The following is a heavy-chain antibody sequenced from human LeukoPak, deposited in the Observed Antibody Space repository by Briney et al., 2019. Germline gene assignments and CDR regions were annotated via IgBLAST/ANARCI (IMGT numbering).Heavy chain of an antibody. V-gene: IGHV3-33*01. D-gene: IGHD6-19*01. CDR3: ARDNHSSGFDY. Sequence: GRPLRLSCAASGFTFSSYGMHWVRQAPGKGLEWVAVIWYDGSNKYYADSVKGRFTISRDNSKNTLYLQMNSLRAEDTAVYYCARDNHSSGFDYWGQGTLVTVSS. J-gene: IGHJ4*02. CDR1: GFTFSSYG. CDR2: IWYDGSNK.